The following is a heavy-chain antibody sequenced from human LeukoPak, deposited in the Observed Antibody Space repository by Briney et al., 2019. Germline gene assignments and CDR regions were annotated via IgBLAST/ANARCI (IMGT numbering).Heavy chain of an antibody. CDR1: GGSISSSNYY. V-gene: IGHV4-30-4*08. D-gene: IGHD5-12*01. Sequence: KSSETLSLTCTVSGGSISSSNYYWGWIRQPPGKGLEWIGYIYYSGSTYYNPSLKSRVTISVDTSKNQFSLKLSSVTAADTAVYYCARDGYSGYDFYYWGQGTLVTVSS. J-gene: IGHJ4*02. CDR3: ARDGYSGYDFYY. CDR2: IYYSGST.